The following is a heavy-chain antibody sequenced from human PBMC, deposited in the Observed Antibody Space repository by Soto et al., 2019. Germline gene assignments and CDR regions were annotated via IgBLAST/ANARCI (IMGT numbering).Heavy chain of an antibody. J-gene: IGHJ2*01. CDR3: AKGRSRWLKNTSWYFDI. Sequence: ASVKVSCKVSGYSLTELSLHWVRQAPGKGLEWMGGFDPEEDQTFYAQKFKGRVTVTEDTSTNTAYMELSSLRSDDTAVYYCAKGRSRWLKNTSWYFDIWGCGTLVTVSS. V-gene: IGHV1-24*01. CDR1: GYSLTELS. D-gene: IGHD6-13*01. CDR2: FDPEEDQT.